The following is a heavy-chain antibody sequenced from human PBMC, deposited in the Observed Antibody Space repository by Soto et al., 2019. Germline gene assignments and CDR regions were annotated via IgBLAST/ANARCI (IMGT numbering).Heavy chain of an antibody. CDR2: ISGSGGST. J-gene: IGHJ5*02. Sequence: GGSLRLSCAASGFTFSSYAMSWVRQAPGKGLEWVSAISGSGGSTYYADSVKGRFTISRDNSKNTLYLQMNSLRAEDTAVYYCAKDGADMVRGVIGHWFDPWGQGTLVTVSS. CDR3: AKDGADMVRGVIGHWFDP. V-gene: IGHV3-23*01. D-gene: IGHD3-10*01. CDR1: GFTFSSYA.